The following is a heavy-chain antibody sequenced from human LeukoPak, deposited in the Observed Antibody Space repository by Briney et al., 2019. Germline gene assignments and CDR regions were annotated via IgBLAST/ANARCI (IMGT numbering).Heavy chain of an antibody. J-gene: IGHJ4*02. CDR3: ARYCSSTKCPFDY. CDR1: GGSIGSGFYY. Sequence: PSQTLSLTCTVSGGSIGSGFYYWSWIRQHPGKGLEWVGYIHHSGTAFYNPPLQSRATISMDTSKHELSLRLTVVTDADTAVYYCARYCSSTKCPFDYWGQGTLVTVSS. CDR2: IHHSGTA. V-gene: IGHV4-31*03. D-gene: IGHD2-2*01.